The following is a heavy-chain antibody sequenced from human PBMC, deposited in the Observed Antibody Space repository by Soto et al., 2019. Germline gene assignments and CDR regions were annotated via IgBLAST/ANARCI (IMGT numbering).Heavy chain of an antibody. Sequence: GASVKVSCKASGYTFTGYYMHWVRQAPGQGLEWMGWFDPNSGGTNYAQKFQGRVTMTEDTSTDTAYMELSSLRSEDTAVYYCATENRVTFGSLGYWGQGTLVTVSS. J-gene: IGHJ4*02. CDR2: FDPNSGGT. D-gene: IGHD3-16*01. V-gene: IGHV1-2*02. CDR1: GYTFTGYY. CDR3: ATENRVTFGSLGY.